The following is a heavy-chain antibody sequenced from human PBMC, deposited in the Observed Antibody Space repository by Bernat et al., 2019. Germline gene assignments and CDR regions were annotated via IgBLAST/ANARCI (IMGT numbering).Heavy chain of an antibody. CDR1: GFTVSSNY. CDR2: IYSGGST. V-gene: IGHV3-53*04. D-gene: IGHD4-17*01. J-gene: IGHJ6*02. Sequence: EVQLVESGGGLVQPGGSLRLSCAASGFTVSSNYMSWVRQAPGKGLEWVAVIYSGGSTYYADSVKGRFTISRHNSKNTLYLQMNSLRAEDTAVYYCAIQREVTTNQPYYYYYGMDVWGQGTTVTVSS. CDR3: AIQREVTTNQPYYYYYGMDV.